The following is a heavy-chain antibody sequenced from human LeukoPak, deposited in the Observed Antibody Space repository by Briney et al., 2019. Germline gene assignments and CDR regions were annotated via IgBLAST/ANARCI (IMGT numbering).Heavy chain of an antibody. CDR2: IYPGDSDT. CDR3: AIYSDTYYFDH. V-gene: IGHV5-51*01. D-gene: IGHD1-26*01. J-gene: IGHJ4*02. Sequence: GESLKISCKGSGYTFTSSWIGWVRQMPGKGLEWMGIIYPGDSDTRYSPSFQGQVTISADKSISTAYLQWSSLKASDTAMYYCAIYSDTYYFDHWGQGTLVTVSS. CDR1: GYTFTSSW.